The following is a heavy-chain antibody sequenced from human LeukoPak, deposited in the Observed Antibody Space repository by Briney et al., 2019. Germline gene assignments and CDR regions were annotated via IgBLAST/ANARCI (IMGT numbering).Heavy chain of an antibody. CDR1: GGSISSRNSF. V-gene: IGHV2-5*01. CDR2: IYWNDDK. J-gene: IGHJ4*02. Sequence: TLSLTCTVPGGSISSRNSFWGWIRQPPGKALEWLALIYWNDDKRYSPPLKSRLTITKDTSKNQVVLTMTNMDPVDTATYYCAHSLQGGYLYFDYWGQGTLVTVSS. CDR3: AHSLQGGYLYFDY. D-gene: IGHD5-12*01.